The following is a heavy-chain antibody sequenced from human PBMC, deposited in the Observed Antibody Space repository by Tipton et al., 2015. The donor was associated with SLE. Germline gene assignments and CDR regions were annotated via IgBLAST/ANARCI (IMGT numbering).Heavy chain of an antibody. CDR3: ARIRPGHGDPFDF. D-gene: IGHD4-17*01. V-gene: IGHV4-61*09. CDR2: IYTSGAT. J-gene: IGHJ4*02. Sequence: TLSLTCTVSGGSVSSGDYYWTWIRQSAGKGLEWIGHIYTSGATNSNPSLSSRVTISLDTSKNQFSLTLSSVTAADTAVYYCARIRPGHGDPFDFWGQGTLVTVSS. CDR1: GGSVSSGDYY.